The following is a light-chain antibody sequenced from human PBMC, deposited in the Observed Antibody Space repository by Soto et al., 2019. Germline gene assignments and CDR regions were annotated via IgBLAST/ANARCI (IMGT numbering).Light chain of an antibody. Sequence: QSVLTQPASVSGSPGQSITISCTGTSSDIGSYNRVSWYQQPPGTAPKLIIYEVNNRPSGVPVRFSGSKSGNTASLTISGLQAEDEADYYCNSFTTSSNYVFGTGTKLTVL. CDR2: EVN. V-gene: IGLV2-18*02. CDR1: SSDIGSYNR. CDR3: NSFTTSSNYV. J-gene: IGLJ1*01.